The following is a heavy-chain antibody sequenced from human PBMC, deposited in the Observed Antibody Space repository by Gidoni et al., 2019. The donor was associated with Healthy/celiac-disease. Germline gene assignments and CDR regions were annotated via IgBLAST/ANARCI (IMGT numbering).Heavy chain of an antibody. D-gene: IGHD3-22*01. Sequence: EVQLVASGGGLVKPGGSLRLSCAASGFTFSSYSMNWVRQAPGKGLEWVSSISSSSSYIYYADSEKGLFTISRDNAKNSLYLQMNSLRAEDTAVYYCARTLMDSSGYYYYYGMDVWGQGTTVTVSS. CDR1: GFTFSSYS. CDR2: ISSSSSYI. V-gene: IGHV3-21*01. CDR3: ARTLMDSSGYYYYYGMDV. J-gene: IGHJ6*02.